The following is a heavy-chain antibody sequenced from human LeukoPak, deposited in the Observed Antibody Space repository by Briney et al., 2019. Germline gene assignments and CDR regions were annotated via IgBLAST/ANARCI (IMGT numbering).Heavy chain of an antibody. Sequence: PGGSLRLSCAASGFTFSSYAMHWVRQAPGKGLEWVAVISYDGSNKYYADSVKGRFTISRDNSKNTLYLQMNSLRAEDTAVYYCVRGKKRYFDWLLSDYFDYWGQGTLVTVSS. V-gene: IGHV3-30-3*01. D-gene: IGHD3-9*01. CDR2: ISYDGSNK. J-gene: IGHJ4*02. CDR1: GFTFSSYA. CDR3: VRGKKRYFDWLLSDYFDY.